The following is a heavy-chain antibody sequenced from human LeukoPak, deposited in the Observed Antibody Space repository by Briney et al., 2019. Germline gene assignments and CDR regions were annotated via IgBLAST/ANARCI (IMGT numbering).Heavy chain of an antibody. CDR3: VREESGGYFDY. J-gene: IGHJ4*02. V-gene: IGHV1-46*01. CDR1: GYTFTNYL. D-gene: IGHD2-8*02. Sequence: GASVKVSCKASGYTFTNYLLHWVRQAPGQGLEWVGRITPSVDTTNYARKFRDRVTMTRDTSTSTVYMELSSLRSEDTAVYHCVREESGGYFDYWGQGTLVTVSS. CDR2: ITPSVDTT.